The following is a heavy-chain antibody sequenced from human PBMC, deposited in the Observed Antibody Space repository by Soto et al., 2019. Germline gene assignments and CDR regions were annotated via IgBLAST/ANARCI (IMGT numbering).Heavy chain of an antibody. CDR3: GSVRPSGYVLS. V-gene: IGHV4-59*01. CDR1: GGSISSYY. J-gene: IGHJ5*02. CDR2: IYYSGST. Sequence: SETLSLTCTVSGGSISSYYWSWIRQPPGKGLEWIGYIYYSGSTNYNPSLKSRVTISIDTSKNQFSLSLASVTAADTAFYYCGSVRPSGYVLSWGQGTLVTVSS. D-gene: IGHD6-25*01.